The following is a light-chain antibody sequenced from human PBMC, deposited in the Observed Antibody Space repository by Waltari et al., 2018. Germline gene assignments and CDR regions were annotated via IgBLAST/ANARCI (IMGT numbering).Light chain of an antibody. J-gene: IGLJ2*01. CDR1: SSDVGGYNS. V-gene: IGLV2-14*03. Sequence: QSALTQPASVSGSPGQSITIPCTGTSSDVGGYNSVSCYQDHPGQAPKVIIYDVSNRPSGVSDRSSGSKSGNTASLTISGLQAEDEADYYCSSQSSNDVVLFGGGTKLTVL. CDR3: SSQSSNDVVL. CDR2: DVS.